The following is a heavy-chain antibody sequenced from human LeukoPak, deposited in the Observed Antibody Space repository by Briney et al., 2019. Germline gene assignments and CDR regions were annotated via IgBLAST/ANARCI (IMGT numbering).Heavy chain of an antibody. V-gene: IGHV4-59*01. CDR2: FYYSGST. Sequence: SETLSLTCTVSGGSISSYYWSWIRQPPGKGLEWIGYFYYSGSTNYNPSLMSRVTISVDTSKDQFSLKLSSVTAADTAVYYCARVARGSSGWYQLDYWGQGTLVTVSS. CDR1: GGSISSYY. D-gene: IGHD6-19*01. J-gene: IGHJ4*02. CDR3: ARVARGSSGWYQLDY.